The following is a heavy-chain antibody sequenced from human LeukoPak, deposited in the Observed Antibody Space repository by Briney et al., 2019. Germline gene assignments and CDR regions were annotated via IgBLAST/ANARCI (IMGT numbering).Heavy chain of an antibody. CDR1: GGSISGYY. Sequence: PSETLSLTCTVSGGSISGYYWNWIRQPAGKGLEWIGRVYTSGTTNYSPSLKSRITMSVDTSKTQFSLRLISVTATDTAVYYCARSAGWSSDLFDYWGQGALVTVSS. J-gene: IGHJ4*02. CDR3: ARSAGWSSDLFDY. CDR2: VYTSGTT. D-gene: IGHD6-19*01. V-gene: IGHV4-4*07.